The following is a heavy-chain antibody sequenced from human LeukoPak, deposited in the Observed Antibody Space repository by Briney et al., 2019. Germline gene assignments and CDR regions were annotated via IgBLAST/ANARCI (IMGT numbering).Heavy chain of an antibody. D-gene: IGHD5-12*01. Sequence: SETLSLTCTVSGGSISSYYWSWIRQPPGKGLEWIGYIYYSGSTNYNSSLKSRVTISVDTSKNQFSLKLSSVTAADTAVYYCASWVGYGRGFDYWGQGTLVTVSS. J-gene: IGHJ4*02. CDR1: GGSISSYY. CDR3: ASWVGYGRGFDY. V-gene: IGHV4-59*08. CDR2: IYYSGST.